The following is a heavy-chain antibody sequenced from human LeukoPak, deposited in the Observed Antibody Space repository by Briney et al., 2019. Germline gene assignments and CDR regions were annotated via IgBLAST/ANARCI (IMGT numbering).Heavy chain of an antibody. D-gene: IGHD3-16*01. J-gene: IGHJ6*02. V-gene: IGHV3-53*01. Sequence: GGSLRLSCAASGFTVSSNYMSWVRQAPGKGLEWVSVIYSGGGTYYADSVKGRFTISRDNSKNTLYLQMNSLRAEDTAVYYCARVGGGGSYYGMDVWGQGTTVTVSS. CDR1: GFTVSSNY. CDR2: IYSGGGT. CDR3: ARVGGGGSYYGMDV.